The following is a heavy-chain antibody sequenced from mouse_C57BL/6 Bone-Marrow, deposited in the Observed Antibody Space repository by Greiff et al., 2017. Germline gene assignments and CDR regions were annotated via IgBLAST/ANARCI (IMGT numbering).Heavy chain of an antibody. J-gene: IGHJ3*01. Sequence: VQLVESGPGLVQPSQSLSITCTVSGFSLTSYGVHWVRQSPGKGLEWLGVIWRGGSTDYNAAFMSRLSITKDNSKSQVFFKMNSLQADDTAIYYGAKMNLPYQAGFAYWGQGTLVTVSA. CDR2: IWRGGST. V-gene: IGHV2-5*01. D-gene: IGHD5-1*01. CDR3: AKMNLPYQAGFAY. CDR1: GFSLTSYG.